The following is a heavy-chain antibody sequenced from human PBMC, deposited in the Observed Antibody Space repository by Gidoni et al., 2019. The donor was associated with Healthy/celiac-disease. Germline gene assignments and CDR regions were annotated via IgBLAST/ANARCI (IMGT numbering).Heavy chain of an antibody. V-gene: IGHV3-66*02. CDR3: ARVNGYSSSWDQYYYYGMDV. CDR1: GFTVSSNY. CDR2: IYSGSST. D-gene: IGHD6-13*01. J-gene: IGHJ6*02. Sequence: EVQLVESGGGLVQPGGSLRLSCAASGFTVSSNYMSWVRQAPGKGLEWVSCIYSGSSTYYADSVKGRFTISRDNSKNTLYLQMNSRRAEDTAVYYCARVNGYSSSWDQYYYYGMDVWGQGTTVTVSS.